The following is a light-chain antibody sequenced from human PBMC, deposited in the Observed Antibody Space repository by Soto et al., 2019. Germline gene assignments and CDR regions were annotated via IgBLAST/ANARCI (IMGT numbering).Light chain of an antibody. CDR3: AAWDDSLNSPV. Sequence: QSVLTQPPSASGTPGQRVTISCFGSSSNIGSNTVNWYQQLPGTAPKLLIYSTNQRPSGVPDRFSGSKSGTSASLAISGLQSEDEADYYCAAWDDSLNSPVFGGGTKLTVL. V-gene: IGLV1-44*01. CDR2: STN. CDR1: SSNIGSNT. J-gene: IGLJ2*01.